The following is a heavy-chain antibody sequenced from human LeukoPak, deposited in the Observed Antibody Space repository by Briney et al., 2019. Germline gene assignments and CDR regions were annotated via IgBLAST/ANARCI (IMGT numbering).Heavy chain of an antibody. V-gene: IGHV3-74*01. J-gene: IGHJ4*02. CDR2: INNDGRSI. CDR3: ARVYISWYYFDY. Sequence: PGGSLRLSCAASGFIFSSYWMHWVRQAPGKGLVWVSRINNDGRSISYVESVKGRFAMSRDNAKNTLYLQMNSLRAGDTAVYYCARVYISWYYFDYWGQGTLVTVSS. CDR1: GFIFSSYW. D-gene: IGHD3-3*02.